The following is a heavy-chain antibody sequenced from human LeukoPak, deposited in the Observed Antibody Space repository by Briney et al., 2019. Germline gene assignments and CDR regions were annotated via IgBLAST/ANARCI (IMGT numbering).Heavy chain of an antibody. Sequence: GGSLRLSCAASEFTFSSYAMHWVRQAPGKGLEWVAVISYDGSNKYYADSVKGRFTISRDNSKNTLYLQMNSLRAEDTAVYYCARGRFLLDYWGQGTLVTVSS. CDR3: ARGRFLLDY. CDR1: EFTFSSYA. D-gene: IGHD3-3*01. CDR2: ISYDGSNK. V-gene: IGHV3-30-3*01. J-gene: IGHJ4*02.